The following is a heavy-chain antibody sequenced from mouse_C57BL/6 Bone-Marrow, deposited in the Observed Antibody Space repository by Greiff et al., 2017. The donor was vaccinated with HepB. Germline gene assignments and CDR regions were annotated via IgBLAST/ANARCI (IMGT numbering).Heavy chain of an antibody. CDR2: ISDGGSYT. J-gene: IGHJ4*01. CDR3: ARAPNYYGSSLSY. CDR1: GFTFSSYA. D-gene: IGHD1-1*01. V-gene: IGHV5-4*03. Sequence: EVMLVESGGGLVKPGGSLKLSCAASGFTFSSYAMSWVRQTPEKRLEWVATISDGGSYTYYPDNVKGRFTISRDNAKNNLYLQMSQLKSEDTAMYYCARAPNYYGSSLSYWGQGTSVTVSS.